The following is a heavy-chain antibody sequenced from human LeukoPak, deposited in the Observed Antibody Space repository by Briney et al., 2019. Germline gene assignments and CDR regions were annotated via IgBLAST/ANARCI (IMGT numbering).Heavy chain of an antibody. V-gene: IGHV4-4*02. CDR3: ARGYCSGGSCYRY. CDR1: GGSISSSNW. J-gene: IGHJ4*02. CDR2: IYHSGST. Sequence: SETLSLTCAVSGGSISSSNWWSWVRQPPGKGLEWIGEIYHSGSTNYNPSLKSRVTISVDTSKNQFSLKLNSVTAADTAVYYCARGYCSGGSCYRYWGQGTLVTVSS. D-gene: IGHD2-15*01.